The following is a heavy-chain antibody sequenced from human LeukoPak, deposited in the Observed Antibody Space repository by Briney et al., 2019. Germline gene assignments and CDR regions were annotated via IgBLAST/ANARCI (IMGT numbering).Heavy chain of an antibody. CDR3: ARELRQDY. CDR1: GFTFNRHG. CDR2: ISSSTTYI. J-gene: IGHJ4*02. D-gene: IGHD4-17*01. Sequence: PGGSLRLSCAASGFTFNRHGMNWVRQAPGKGLEWVSSISSSTTYIYYADSVKGRFTISRDNAKNSLYLQMNSLRAEDTAVYYCARELRQDYWGQGTLVTVSS. V-gene: IGHV3-21*01.